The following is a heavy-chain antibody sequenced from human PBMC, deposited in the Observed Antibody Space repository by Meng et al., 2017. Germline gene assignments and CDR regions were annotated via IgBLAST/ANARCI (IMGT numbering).Heavy chain of an antibody. D-gene: IGHD1-26*01. CDR3: ATQPRVGSY. J-gene: IGHJ4*02. Sequence: GRRVESGCGVVQPGRSLRLSCAASGFTFSSYWMHWVRQALGKGLVWVSRINSDGSSTSYADSVKGRFTISRDNSKNTLYLQMNSLRAEDTAIYYCATQPRVGSYWGRGTLVTVSS. CDR2: INSDGSST. V-gene: IGHV3-74*02. CDR1: GFTFSSYW.